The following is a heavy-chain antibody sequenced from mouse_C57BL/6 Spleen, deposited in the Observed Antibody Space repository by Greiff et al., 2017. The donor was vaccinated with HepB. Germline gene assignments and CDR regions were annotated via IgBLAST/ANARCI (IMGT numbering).Heavy chain of an antibody. V-gene: IGHV2-6-1*01. CDR1: GFSLTSYG. CDR2: IWSDGST. D-gene: IGHD2-5*01. CDR3: ARHVYSNYDYYAMDY. J-gene: IGHJ4*01. Sequence: QVQLKESGPGLVAPSQSLSITCTVSGFSLTSYGVHWVRQPPGKGLEWLVVIWSDGSTTYNSALKSRLSISKDNSKSQVFLKMNSLQTDDTAMYYCARHVYSNYDYYAMDYWGQGTSVTVSS.